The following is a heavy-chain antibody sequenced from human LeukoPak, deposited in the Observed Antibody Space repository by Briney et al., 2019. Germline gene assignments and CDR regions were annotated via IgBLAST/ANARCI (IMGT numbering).Heavy chain of an antibody. CDR3: ARAPLGPGFYYESTGYYYFDC. V-gene: IGHV1-69*13. CDR2: IIPMFGTP. J-gene: IGHJ4*02. CDR1: GGTSTTYA. D-gene: IGHD3-22*01. Sequence: SVKVSCKASGGTSTTYAINWVRQAPGQGLEWMGGIIPMFGTPHYAQKFQGRVTIIADESMGTAYMDLGSLRSNDTAVYFCARAPLGPGFYYESTGYYYFDCWGQGSLVTVSS.